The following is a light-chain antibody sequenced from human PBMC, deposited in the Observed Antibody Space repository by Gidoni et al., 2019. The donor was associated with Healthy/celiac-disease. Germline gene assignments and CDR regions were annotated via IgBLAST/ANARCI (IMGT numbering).Light chain of an antibody. CDR2: GAS. CDR1: QSVSSN. CDR3: QQYNNWPPWT. J-gene: IGKJ1*01. V-gene: IGKV3-15*01. Sequence: EIVMTQSPATLSVSPGERATLSCRASQSVSSNFAWYQQKPGQAPRLLIYGASTRATGIPARFSGSGSGTEFTLTISSLQSEDFAVYYCQQYNNWPPWTFXQXTKVEIK.